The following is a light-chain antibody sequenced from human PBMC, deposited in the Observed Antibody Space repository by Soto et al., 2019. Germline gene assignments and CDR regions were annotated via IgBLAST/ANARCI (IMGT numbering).Light chain of an antibody. Sequence: EILMTQSPATLSVSPGERATLSCRASQSVSSNLAWYQQKPGQAPRLLIYGASTRATGIPARFSGSGSGTEFTLTISRLQSEDFAVYYCQQYNNWPALTFGGGTKVEIK. J-gene: IGKJ4*01. CDR3: QQYNNWPALT. CDR1: QSVSSN. CDR2: GAS. V-gene: IGKV3-15*01.